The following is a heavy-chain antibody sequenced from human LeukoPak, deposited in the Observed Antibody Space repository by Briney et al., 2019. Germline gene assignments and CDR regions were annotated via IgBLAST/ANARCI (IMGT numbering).Heavy chain of an antibody. CDR1: GGSISSYY. D-gene: IGHD2-15*01. J-gene: IGHJ5*02. V-gene: IGHV4-4*07. CDR3: ARDHCSGGSCYSVP. CDR2: IYTSGST. Sequence: PSETLSLTCTVSGGSISSYYWSWIRQPAGKGLEWIGRIYTSGSTNYNPSLKSRVTMSVDTSKNQFSLKLSSVTAADTAVYYCARDHCSGGSCYSVPWGQGTLVTVSS.